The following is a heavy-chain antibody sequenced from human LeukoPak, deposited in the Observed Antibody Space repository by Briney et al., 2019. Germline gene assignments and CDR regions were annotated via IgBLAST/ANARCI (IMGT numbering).Heavy chain of an antibody. D-gene: IGHD2-15*01. J-gene: IGHJ4*02. CDR3: AREADYFFDY. CDR1: GFTFSSYA. V-gene: IGHV3-30-3*01. CDR2: ISYDGSNK. Sequence: GGSLRLSCAASGFTFSSYAMHWVCQAPGKGLEWVAVISYDGSNKYYADSVKGRFTISRDNSKNTLYLQMNSLRAEDTAVYYCAREADYFFDYWGQGTLVTVSS.